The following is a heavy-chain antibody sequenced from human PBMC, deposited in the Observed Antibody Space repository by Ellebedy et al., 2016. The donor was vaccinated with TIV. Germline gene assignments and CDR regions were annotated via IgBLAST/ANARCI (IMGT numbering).Heavy chain of an antibody. CDR1: GYTFINSY. CDR2: INPHNGGT. CDR3: AKGLLRELLGFDS. D-gene: IGHD1-26*01. Sequence: ASVKVSCKASGYTFINSYIHWVRQAPGQGLEWLGWINPHNGGTNYALNFRGRVTMTTDMSINTVYMELSTLTFDDTAIYYCAKGLLRELLGFDSWGQGTLVAVSS. J-gene: IGHJ4*02. V-gene: IGHV1-2*02.